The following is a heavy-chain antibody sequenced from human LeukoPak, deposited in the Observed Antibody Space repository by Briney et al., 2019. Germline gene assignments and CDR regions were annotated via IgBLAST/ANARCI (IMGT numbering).Heavy chain of an antibody. J-gene: IGHJ4*02. Sequence: PGGSLRLSCAASGFTFSSYGMHWVRQAPGKGLEWVAVISYDGSNKYYADSVKGRFTISRDNSKNTLYLRMNSLRAEDTAVYYCAKSSTTKGGTDSSGYYGSGDYWGQGTLVTVSS. V-gene: IGHV3-30*18. CDR1: GFTFSSYG. D-gene: IGHD3-22*01. CDR3: AKSSTTKGGTDSSGYYGSGDY. CDR2: ISYDGSNK.